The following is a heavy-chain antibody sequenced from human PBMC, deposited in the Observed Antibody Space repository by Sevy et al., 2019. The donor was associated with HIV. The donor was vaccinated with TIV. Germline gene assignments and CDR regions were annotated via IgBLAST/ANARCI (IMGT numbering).Heavy chain of an antibody. V-gene: IGHV3-48*01. J-gene: IGHJ6*02. Sequence: GWSLRLSCAASGFSFSIYSMNWVRQAPGKGLEWVSYISSSSGPIYYADSVKGRFTISRDNAKNSLYLQMNSLRAEDTAVYYCARYYDFWSMDVWGQGTPVTVSS. CDR2: ISSSSGPI. D-gene: IGHD3-3*01. CDR3: ARYYDFWSMDV. CDR1: GFSFSIYS.